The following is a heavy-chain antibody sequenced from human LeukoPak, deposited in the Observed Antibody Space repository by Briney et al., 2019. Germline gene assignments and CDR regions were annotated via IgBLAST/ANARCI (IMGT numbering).Heavy chain of an antibody. Sequence: PSETLSLTCAVYGGSFSGYYWSWIRQPPGKGLEWIGEINHSGSTNYNPSLKSRVTISVDTSKNQFSLNLTSVTAADTAVYYCARDRGYYDTSGYYGDAFDIWGQGTKVTVSS. V-gene: IGHV4-34*01. CDR1: GGSFSGYY. CDR2: INHSGST. J-gene: IGHJ3*02. CDR3: ARDRGYYDTSGYYGDAFDI. D-gene: IGHD3-22*01.